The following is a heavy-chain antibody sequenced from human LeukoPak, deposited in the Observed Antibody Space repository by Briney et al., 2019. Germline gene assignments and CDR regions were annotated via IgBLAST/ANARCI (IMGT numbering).Heavy chain of an antibody. CDR3: ARGDLWFGELLVPFDY. D-gene: IGHD3-10*01. J-gene: IGHJ4*02. Sequence: PGGSLRLPCAASGFTVSSNYMSWVRQAPGKGLEWVSVIYSGGSTYYADSVKGRFTISRDNSKNTLYLQMNSLRAEDTAVYYCARGDLWFGELLVPFDYWGQGTLVTVSS. V-gene: IGHV3-53*01. CDR2: IYSGGST. CDR1: GFTVSSNY.